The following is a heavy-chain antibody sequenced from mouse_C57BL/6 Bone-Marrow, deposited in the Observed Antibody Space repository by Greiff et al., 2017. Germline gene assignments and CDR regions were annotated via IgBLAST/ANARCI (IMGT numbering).Heavy chain of an antibody. CDR1: GYTFTSYW. Sequence: VQLQQPGAELVKPGASVKLSCKASGYTFTSYWMQWVKQRPGQGLEWIGEIDPSDSYTNYNQKFKGKATLTVDTSSSTAYMQFSSLTSEDSAVYYCARFSFFDYWGQGTTLTVSS. J-gene: IGHJ2*01. V-gene: IGHV1-50*01. CDR3: ARFSFFDY. CDR2: IDPSDSYT.